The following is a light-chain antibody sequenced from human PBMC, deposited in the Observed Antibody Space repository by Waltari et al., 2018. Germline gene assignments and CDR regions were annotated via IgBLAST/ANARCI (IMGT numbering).Light chain of an antibody. CDR3: SSHTSSSTLG. Sequence: QSALTQPASVSGSPGQSITISCTGTSSDVGGYHYVSWYQQHPGKAPKLMTYDVSNRPSGVSNRFSGSKSGNTASLTISGLQAEDEADYYCSSHTSSSTLGFGTGTKVTVL. CDR1: SSDVGGYHY. CDR2: DVS. V-gene: IGLV2-14*03. J-gene: IGLJ1*01.